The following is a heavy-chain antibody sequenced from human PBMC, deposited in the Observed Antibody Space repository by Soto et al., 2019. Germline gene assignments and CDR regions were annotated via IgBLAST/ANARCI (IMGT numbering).Heavy chain of an antibody. V-gene: IGHV1-69*13. CDR1: GGTFSSYA. J-gene: IGHJ2*01. Sequence: GASVKVSCKASGGTFSSYAISWVRQAPGQGLELMGGIIPIFGTANYAQKFQGRVTITADESTSTAYMELSSLRSEDTAVYYCARDRGTMVRGVWNWYFDLWGRGTLVTVYS. CDR2: IIPIFGTA. CDR3: ARDRGTMVRGVWNWYFDL. D-gene: IGHD3-10*01.